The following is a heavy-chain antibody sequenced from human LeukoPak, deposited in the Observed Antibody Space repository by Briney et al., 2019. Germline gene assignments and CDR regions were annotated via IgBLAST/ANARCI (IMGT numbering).Heavy chain of an antibody. CDR3: ARGGGSIRHSYYYYVDV. D-gene: IGHD2-15*01. J-gene: IGHJ6*03. CDR2: ISSSGSTI. Sequence: GGSLRLSCATSGFTFSSYEMNWVRQAPGKGLEWVSYISSSGSTIYYADSVKGRFTISRDNAKNSLYLRMNSLRDEDTAFYYCARGGGSIRHSYYYYVDVWGKGTSVTVSS. CDR1: GFTFSSYE. V-gene: IGHV3-48*03.